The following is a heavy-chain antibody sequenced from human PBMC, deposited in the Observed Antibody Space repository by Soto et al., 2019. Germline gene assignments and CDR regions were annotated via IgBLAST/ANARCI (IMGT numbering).Heavy chain of an antibody. Sequence: QVPLVQSGAEVKKPGASVTVSCKTSGYTFSSIGITWARQAPGQGLEWMGWISPHKGATYYAQRLQGRLTMTPDTSTSTAYMELRNLRSDDTAVYFCSRDLDASGSYYTDYWGQGTLVTVSS. D-gene: IGHD3-10*01. CDR1: GYTFSSIG. CDR3: SRDLDASGSYYTDY. J-gene: IGHJ4*02. CDR2: ISPHKGAT. V-gene: IGHV1-18*01.